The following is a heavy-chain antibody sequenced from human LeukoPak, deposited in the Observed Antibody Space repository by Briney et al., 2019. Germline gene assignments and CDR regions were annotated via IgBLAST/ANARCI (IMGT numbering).Heavy chain of an antibody. J-gene: IGHJ5*02. D-gene: IGHD3-10*01. V-gene: IGHV3-23*01. CDR2: ISGSGGST. CDR3: ARAITMVRGVTPNNWFDP. Sequence: PGGSLRLSCAASGFTFSSYAMSWVRQAPGKGLEWVSAISGSGGSTYYADSVKGRFTISRDNAKNSLYLQMNSLRAEDTALYHCARAITMVRGVTPNNWFDPWGQGTLVTVSS. CDR1: GFTFSSYA.